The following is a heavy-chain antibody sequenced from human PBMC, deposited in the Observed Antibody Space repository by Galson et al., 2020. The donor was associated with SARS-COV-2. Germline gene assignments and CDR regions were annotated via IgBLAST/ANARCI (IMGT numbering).Heavy chain of an antibody. V-gene: IGHV3-30*19. CDR2: ISSDGVHK. CDR1: GFTFKNYA. Sequence: PGGSLRLSCAASGFTFKNYAIHWVRQAPGKGLEWLAVISSDGVHKYYADSVMGRFTISRDNSKNTVFVQMTSLRPADTAMYYCAKDLGGDYDSSGYQTYYFDHWGQGTLVTVSS. J-gene: IGHJ4*02. CDR3: AKDLGGDYDSSGYQTYYFDH. D-gene: IGHD3-22*01.